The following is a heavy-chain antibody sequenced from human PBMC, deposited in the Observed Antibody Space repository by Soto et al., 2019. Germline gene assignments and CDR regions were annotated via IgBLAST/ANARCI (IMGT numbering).Heavy chain of an antibody. CDR1: GFSFSDYY. CDR3: ARVAPPQDY. V-gene: IGHV3-11*05. Sequence: TXXSLRLSCAASGFSFSDYYMSWIRQAPGKGLEWVSYISSSSSYTNYADSVKGRFTISRDNAKNSLYLQMNSLRAEDTAVYYCARVAPPQDYWGQGTLVTVSS. CDR2: ISSSSSYT. J-gene: IGHJ4*02.